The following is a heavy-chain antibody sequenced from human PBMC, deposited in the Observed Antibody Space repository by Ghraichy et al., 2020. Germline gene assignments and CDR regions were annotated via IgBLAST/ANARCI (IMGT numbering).Heavy chain of an antibody. CDR3: AGGVSGYPIDY. D-gene: IGHD5-12*01. CDR2: INHSGST. Sequence: SETLSLTCAVYGGSFSGYYWSWIRQPPGKGLEWIGEINHSGSTNYNPSLKSRVTISVDTSKNQFSLKLSSVTAADTAVYYCAGGVSGYPIDYWGQGTLVTVSS. V-gene: IGHV4-34*01. J-gene: IGHJ4*02. CDR1: GGSFSGYY.